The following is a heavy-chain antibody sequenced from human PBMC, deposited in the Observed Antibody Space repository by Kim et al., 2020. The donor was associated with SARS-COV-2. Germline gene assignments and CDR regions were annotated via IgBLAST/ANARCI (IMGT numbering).Heavy chain of an antibody. D-gene: IGHD6-13*01. CDR3: ARGVEIAAAGTTPFDP. CDR1: GYTFTSYA. J-gene: IGHJ5*02. V-gene: IGHV1-3*01. CDR2: INAGNGNT. Sequence: ASVKVSCKASGYTFTSYAMHWVHQAPGQRLEWMGWINAGNGNTKYSQKFQGRVTITRDTSASTAYMELSSLRSEDTAVYYCARGVEIAAAGTTPFDPWGQGTLVTVSS.